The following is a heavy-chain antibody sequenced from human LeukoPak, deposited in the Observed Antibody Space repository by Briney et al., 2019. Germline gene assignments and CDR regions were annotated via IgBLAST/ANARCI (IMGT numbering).Heavy chain of an antibody. D-gene: IGHD2-2*01. V-gene: IGHV5-51*01. CDR3: ARQLGYCSSTSCYSSVGWFDP. CDR1: GYSFTNYW. Sequence: GESLKISCQGSGYSFTNYWIGWVRQMPGKGLEWMGIIYPGDSDTRYSPSFQGQVTISADKSISTAYLQWSSLKASDTAMYYCARQLGYCSSTSCYSSVGWFDPWGQGTLVTVSS. J-gene: IGHJ5*02. CDR2: IYPGDSDT.